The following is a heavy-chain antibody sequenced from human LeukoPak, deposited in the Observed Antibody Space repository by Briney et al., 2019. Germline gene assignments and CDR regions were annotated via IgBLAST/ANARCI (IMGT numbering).Heavy chain of an antibody. V-gene: IGHV3-7*01. CDR2: VKQDGSER. Sequence: GGSLRLSCAASGFTFSSYWMSWVRQAPGKGLVRVANVKQDGSERYYVGSVRGRFTISRDNAKNSLYLQMNSLRAEDTAVYYCAREGAYYLDSWGQGTLVAVSS. J-gene: IGHJ4*02. D-gene: IGHD4/OR15-4a*01. CDR1: GFTFSSYW. CDR3: AREGAYYLDS.